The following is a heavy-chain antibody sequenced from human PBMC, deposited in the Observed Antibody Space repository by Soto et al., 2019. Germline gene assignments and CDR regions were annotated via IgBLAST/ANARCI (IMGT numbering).Heavy chain of an antibody. CDR1: GFTFSTHA. Sequence: GGSLRLSCAASGFTFSTHAMHWVRQAPGKGLEWVANIKQDGSEKYYVESVKGRFSISRDNAKNSLYLQMNSLRAEDTAVYYCARAGSNYFASGSNLPYYMDVWGKGTTVTVSS. CDR3: ARAGSNYFASGSNLPYYMDV. D-gene: IGHD3-10*01. CDR2: IKQDGSEK. V-gene: IGHV3-7*01. J-gene: IGHJ6*03.